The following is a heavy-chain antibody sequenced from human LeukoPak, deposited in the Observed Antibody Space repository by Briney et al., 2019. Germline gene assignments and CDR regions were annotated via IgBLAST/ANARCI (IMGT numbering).Heavy chain of an antibody. V-gene: IGHV3-23*01. CDR1: GFTFSSYA. CDR3: AKRPSGSYYTQYYFDY. CDR2: IRGSGGST. D-gene: IGHD3-10*01. Sequence: GGSLRLSCAASGFTFSSYAMSWVRQAPGKGLEWVSAIRGSGGSTYYADSVKGRFTISRDNSKNTLYLQMNSLRAEDTAVYYCAKRPSGSYYTQYYFDYWGQGTLVTVSS. J-gene: IGHJ4*02.